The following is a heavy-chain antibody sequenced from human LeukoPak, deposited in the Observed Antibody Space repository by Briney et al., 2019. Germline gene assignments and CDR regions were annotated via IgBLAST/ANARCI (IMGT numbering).Heavy chain of an antibody. V-gene: IGHV4-59*01. D-gene: IGHD5-18*01. CDR2: IYYSGST. Sequence: SVTLSLTCTVSGGSISSYYWSWIRQPPGKGLEWIGYIYYSGSTNYNPSLKSRVTISVDTSKNQFSLKLSSVTAADTAVYYCARGGLAGAMDWGQGTLVTVSS. J-gene: IGHJ4*02. CDR3: ARGGLAGAMD. CDR1: GGSISSYY.